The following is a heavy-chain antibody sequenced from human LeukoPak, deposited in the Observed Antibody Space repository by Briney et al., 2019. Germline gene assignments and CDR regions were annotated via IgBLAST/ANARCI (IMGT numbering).Heavy chain of an antibody. Sequence: GGSLRLSCAASGFTFSSYSMNWVRQAPGKGLEWVSSISSSSSYIYYADSVKGRFTISRHNAKNSLYLQMNSLRAEDTAVYYCARGIAAAYTLFESWGQGTLVTVSS. CDR1: GFTFSSYS. CDR3: ARGIAAAYTLFES. CDR2: ISSSSSYI. V-gene: IGHV3-21*01. D-gene: IGHD6-13*01. J-gene: IGHJ5*01.